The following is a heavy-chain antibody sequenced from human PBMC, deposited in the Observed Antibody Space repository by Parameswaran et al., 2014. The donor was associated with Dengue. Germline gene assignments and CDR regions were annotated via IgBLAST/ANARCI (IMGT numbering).Heavy chain of an antibody. D-gene: IGHD1-1*01. CDR2: ISLTTSLI. V-gene: IGHV3-48*01. CDR3: AREATTTRIFDF. Sequence: GESLKISCAASGFSFKYYSMHWVRQAPGKGLEWISYISLTTSLIYYADSVKGRFTISRDNAKNSVYLQMNSLRAEDTAIYYCAREATTTRIFDFWGQGTLVTVSS. J-gene: IGHJ4*02. CDR1: GFSFKYYS.